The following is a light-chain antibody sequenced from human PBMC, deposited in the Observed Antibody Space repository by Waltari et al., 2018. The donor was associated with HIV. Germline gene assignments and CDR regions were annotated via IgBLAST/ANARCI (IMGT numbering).Light chain of an antibody. J-gene: IGLJ1*01. CDR2: VGSGGNGG. CDR1: SGFSNYE. CDR3: GTDHGSGINFVYV. V-gene: IGLV9-49*01. Sequence: QPVLTQSPSASASLAASVTLTCTLSSGFSNYEVDWYQQRPGKGRRFGMGVGSGGNGGSKGDGIPDRCSALGSGRNRNLTIRNIHEEDESDYHCGTDHGSGINFVYVFGNGTKVTV.